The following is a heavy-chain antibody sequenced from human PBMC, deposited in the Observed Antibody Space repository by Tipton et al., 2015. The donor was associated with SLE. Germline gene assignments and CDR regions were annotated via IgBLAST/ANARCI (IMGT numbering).Heavy chain of an antibody. CDR1: GVSINNGYYY. D-gene: IGHD6-19*01. CDR2: IFYSGIT. Sequence: TLSLTCSVSGVSINNGYYYWSWIRQHPGRGLEWIGSIFYSGITYYNPSLKSRVTMSVDRSKDQFSLRLTSVTAADTAVYYCATELFRGYTSGWGPDYWGQGTLVTVSS. V-gene: IGHV4-30-4*08. CDR3: ATELFRGYTSGWGPDY. J-gene: IGHJ4*02.